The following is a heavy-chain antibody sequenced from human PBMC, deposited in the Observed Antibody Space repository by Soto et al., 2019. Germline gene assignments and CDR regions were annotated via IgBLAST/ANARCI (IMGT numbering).Heavy chain of an antibody. CDR3: AKELGGYSYGYELDH. D-gene: IGHD5-18*01. CDR2: ISWNSGTR. Sequence: EVQLVDSGGGLVQPGRSLRLSCAASGFTFDIYAMHWGRQAPGKGLEWVSSISWNSGTRGYADSVKGRFTISRDNAKNSLYLQMDSLRTEDTAFYYCAKELGGYSYGYELDHWGQGTLVAVSS. V-gene: IGHV3-9*01. CDR1: GFTFDIYA. J-gene: IGHJ4*02.